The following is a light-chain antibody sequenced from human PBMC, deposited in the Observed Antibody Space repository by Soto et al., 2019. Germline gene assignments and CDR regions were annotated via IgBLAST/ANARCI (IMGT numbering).Light chain of an antibody. Sequence: DIQMTQSPSSVSASVGYRVTITCRASQGISIWLAWYQQKPGQAPKVLINVASSLQSGVPSRFSGSGSGTDFTLTINSLRPEDVATYYCQQDNSFPLTFGGGTKVQIK. V-gene: IGKV1D-12*01. J-gene: IGKJ4*01. CDR2: VAS. CDR1: QGISIW. CDR3: QQDNSFPLT.